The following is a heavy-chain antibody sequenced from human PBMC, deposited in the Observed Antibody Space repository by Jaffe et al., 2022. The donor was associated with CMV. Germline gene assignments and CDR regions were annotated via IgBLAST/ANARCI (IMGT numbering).Heavy chain of an antibody. V-gene: IGHV1-2*02. Sequence: QVQLVQSGAEVKKPGASVKVSCKASGYTFTGYYLHWVRQAPGQGLEWMGWINPNSGGRNYAQKFQGRVTMTRDTSISTAYMELSRLTSDDTAVYYCAREAPRIPAHQRTPRDYGMVVWGQGTTVTVSS. CDR1: GYTFTGYY. D-gene: IGHD6-25*01. CDR2: INPNSGGR. CDR3: AREAPRIPAHQRTPRDYGMVV. J-gene: IGHJ6*02.